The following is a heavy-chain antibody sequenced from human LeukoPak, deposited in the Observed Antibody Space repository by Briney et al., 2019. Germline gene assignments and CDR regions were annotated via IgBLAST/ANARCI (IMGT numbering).Heavy chain of an antibody. CDR1: GGSFSGYY. CDR3: ARGIRDFDWTPSDV. Sequence: SEALSLTCAVYGGSFSGYYWSWIRQPPGKGLEWIGEINHSGSTNYNPSLKSRVTISVDTSKNQFSLKLSSVTAADTAVYHCARGIRDFDWTPSDVWGQGTTVTVSS. CDR2: INHSGST. V-gene: IGHV4-34*01. D-gene: IGHD3-9*01. J-gene: IGHJ6*02.